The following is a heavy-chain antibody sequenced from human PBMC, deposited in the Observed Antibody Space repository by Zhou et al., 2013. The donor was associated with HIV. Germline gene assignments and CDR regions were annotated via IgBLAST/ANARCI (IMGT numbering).Heavy chain of an antibody. V-gene: IGHV4-34*01. Sequence: QVQLQQWGAGLLKPSETLSLTCAVYGGSFSGYYWSWIRQPPGKGLEWIGEINHSGSTNYNPSLKSRVTISVDTSKNQFSLKLSSVTAADTAVYYCARRNRAPDTAMVFTDYWGQGTLVTVSS. CDR3: ARRNRAPDTAMVFTDY. J-gene: IGHJ4*02. D-gene: IGHD5-18*01. CDR2: INHSGST. CDR1: GGSFSGYY.